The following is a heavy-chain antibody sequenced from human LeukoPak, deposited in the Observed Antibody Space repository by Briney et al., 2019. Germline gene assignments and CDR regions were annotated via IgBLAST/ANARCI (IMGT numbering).Heavy chain of an antibody. CDR2: IRYDGNNK. CDR3: AREQDREASATIVGDY. CDR1: GFTFSSYG. V-gene: IGHV3-30*02. D-gene: IGHD2-15*01. Sequence: PGGTLRLSCAASGFTFSSYGMHWVRQAPGKGLEWVAFIRYDGNNKYYGDSVKGRFTISRDNSKNTLYLQMNSLRAEDTALYYCAREQDREASATIVGDYWGQGTLVTVSS. J-gene: IGHJ4*02.